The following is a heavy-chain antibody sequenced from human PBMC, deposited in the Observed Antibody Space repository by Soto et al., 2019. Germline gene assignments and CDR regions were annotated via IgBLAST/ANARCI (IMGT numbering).Heavy chain of an antibody. V-gene: IGHV1-69*02. J-gene: IGHJ5*02. CDR3: ARGGWLQLWLRDINWFDP. Sequence: QVQLVQSGAEVKKPGSSVKVSCKASGGTFSSYTISWVRQAPGQGLEWMGRIIPILGIANYAQKFQGRVTITADKSTSTAYMELSSLRSKDTAVYYCARGGWLQLWLRDINWFDPWGQGTLVTVAS. CDR1: GGTFSSYT. D-gene: IGHD5-18*01. CDR2: IIPILGIA.